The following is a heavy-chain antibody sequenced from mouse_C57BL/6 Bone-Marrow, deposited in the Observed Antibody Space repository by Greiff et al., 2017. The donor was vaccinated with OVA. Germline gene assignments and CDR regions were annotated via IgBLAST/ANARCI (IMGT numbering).Heavy chain of an antibody. V-gene: IGHV2-2*01. CDR2: IWSGGST. CDR3: ARRGWDEFAY. J-gene: IGHJ3*01. Sequence: VMLVESGPGLVQPSQSLSITCTVSGFSLTSYGVHWVRQSPGKGLEWLGVIWSGGSTDYNAAFISRLSISKDNSKSQVFFKMNSLQADDTAIYYCARRGWDEFAYWGQGTLVTVSA. D-gene: IGHD4-1*01. CDR1: GFSLTSYG.